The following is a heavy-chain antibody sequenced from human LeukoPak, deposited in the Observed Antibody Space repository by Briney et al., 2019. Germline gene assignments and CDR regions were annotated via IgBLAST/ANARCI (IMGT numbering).Heavy chain of an antibody. CDR1: GFTFSNYW. J-gene: IGHJ4*02. Sequence: GGSLRLSCATSGFTFSNYWMTWVRKPPGKGLEWVANIKQDGSETNYADSVKGRFTISRDNAKNSLYLQMDSLRAEETAVYYCARNEGSFWGQGTLVTVSS. CDR3: ARNEGSF. V-gene: IGHV3-7*03. D-gene: IGHD1-26*01. CDR2: IKQDGSET.